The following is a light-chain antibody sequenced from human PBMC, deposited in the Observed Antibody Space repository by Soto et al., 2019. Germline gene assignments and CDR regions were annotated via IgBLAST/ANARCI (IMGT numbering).Light chain of an antibody. CDR2: RAD. Sequence: QSVLTQPPSASGTPGQTVTISCSGGGSNIGSNYVYWYHQLPGAAPRLLMYRADQRPSGVPDRFSGSKSGTSASLAISGLRSEYEADYYCSAWDDNLSGLVFGGGTQLTVL. CDR1: GSNIGSNY. V-gene: IGLV1-47*01. J-gene: IGLJ2*01. CDR3: SAWDDNLSGLV.